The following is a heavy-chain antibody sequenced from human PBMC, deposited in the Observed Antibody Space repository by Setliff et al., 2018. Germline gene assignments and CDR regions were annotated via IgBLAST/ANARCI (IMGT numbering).Heavy chain of an antibody. CDR2: ISGSSSYI. CDR3: ARGGLTTYYNFWSDYYTEGFDY. CDR1: GFTFSSNN. Sequence: GGSLRLSCAASGFTFSSNNMHWVRQAPGKGLEWVSCISGSSSYIYYADSVKGRFTISRDNAKNSLYLQMNSLRAEDTAVYYCARGGLTTYYNFWSDYYTEGFDYWGQGSLVTVSS. J-gene: IGHJ4*02. D-gene: IGHD3-3*01. V-gene: IGHV3-21*01.